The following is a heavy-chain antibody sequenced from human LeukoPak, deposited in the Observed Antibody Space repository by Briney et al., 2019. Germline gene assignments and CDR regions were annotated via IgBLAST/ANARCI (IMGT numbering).Heavy chain of an antibody. CDR2: IIPILDIT. J-gene: IGHJ3*02. D-gene: IGHD5-18*01. CDR3: TTEIQGAFDI. V-gene: IGHV1-69*04. CDR1: GGTFSDYA. Sequence: SVKVSCKASGGTFSDYAFSWVRQAPGQGLEWMGRIIPILDITNYAQKFQGRVTITADKSTSTAYMEVSSLRSEDTAVYYCTTEIQGAFDIWGQGTMVTVSS.